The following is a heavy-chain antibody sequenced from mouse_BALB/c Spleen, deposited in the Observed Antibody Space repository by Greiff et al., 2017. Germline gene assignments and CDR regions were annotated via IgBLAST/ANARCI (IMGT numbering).Heavy chain of an antibody. Sequence: EVMLVESGGGLVKPGGSLKLSCAASGFAFSSYDMSWVRQTPEKRLEWVAYISSGGGSTYYPDTVKGRFTISRDNAKNTLYLQMSSLKSEDTAMYYCARHPDYDYDEGFAYWGQGTLVTVSA. J-gene: IGHJ3*01. CDR3: ARHPDYDYDEGFAY. CDR1: GFAFSSYD. V-gene: IGHV5-12-1*01. CDR2: ISSGGGST. D-gene: IGHD2-4*01.